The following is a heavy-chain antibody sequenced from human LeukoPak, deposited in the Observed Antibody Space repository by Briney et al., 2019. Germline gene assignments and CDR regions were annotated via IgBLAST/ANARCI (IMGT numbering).Heavy chain of an antibody. CDR2: ISSSSSTI. V-gene: IGHV3-48*04. Sequence: GGSLRLSCAASGFTFSSYSMNWVRQAPGKGLEWVSYISSSSSTIYYADSVKGRFTISRDNAKNSLYLQMNSLRAEDTAVYYCARGPSNHYYDSSGYWRGPFDYWGQGTLVTVSS. J-gene: IGHJ4*02. D-gene: IGHD3-22*01. CDR3: ARGPSNHYYDSSGYWRGPFDY. CDR1: GFTFSSYS.